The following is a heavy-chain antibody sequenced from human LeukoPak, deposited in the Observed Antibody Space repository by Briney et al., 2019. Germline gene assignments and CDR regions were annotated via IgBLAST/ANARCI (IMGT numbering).Heavy chain of an antibody. J-gene: IGHJ1*01. Sequence: PSETLSLTCTVSGDSISSGSYYWDWIRQHPGKGLEWIGYIYYSGSTYYNPSLKGRVTISVDTSKNQFSLRLSSVTAADTAIYYCASVSYDTSLQHWGQGTLVTVSS. V-gene: IGHV4-31*03. CDR1: GDSISSGSYY. CDR2: IYYSGST. D-gene: IGHD3-22*01. CDR3: ASVSYDTSLQH.